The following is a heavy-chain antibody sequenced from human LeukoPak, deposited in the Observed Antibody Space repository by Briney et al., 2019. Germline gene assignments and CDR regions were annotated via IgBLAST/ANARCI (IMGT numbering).Heavy chain of an antibody. J-gene: IGHJ6*03. CDR1: GYTFTSYD. CDR2: MNPNSGNT. D-gene: IGHD4-11*01. V-gene: IGHV1-8*03. CDR3: AREKISNYYYYYMDV. Sequence: ASVKVSCKASGYTFTSYDINWMRQATGQGLEWMGWMNPNSGNTGYAQKFQGRVTITRNTSISTAYMELSSLRSEDTAVYYCAREKISNYYYYYMDVWGKGTTVTVSS.